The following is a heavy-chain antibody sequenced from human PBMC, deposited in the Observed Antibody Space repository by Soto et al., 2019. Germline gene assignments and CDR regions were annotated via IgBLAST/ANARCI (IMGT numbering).Heavy chain of an antibody. CDR2: VFHSGKT. Sequence: QVQLQESGPGLVEPSGTLSLTCVVSSGSINSDDWWNWVRQPPGKGLEWIGEVFHSGKTTYNPSLKSRVTMSVDKFRNQFSLTLSSVTAVDTAVYYCVRDTRTSGGLWYFDLWGRGTLVSVSS. CDR3: VRDTRTSGGLWYFDL. CDR1: SGSINSDDW. V-gene: IGHV4-4*02. J-gene: IGHJ2*01. D-gene: IGHD2-15*01.